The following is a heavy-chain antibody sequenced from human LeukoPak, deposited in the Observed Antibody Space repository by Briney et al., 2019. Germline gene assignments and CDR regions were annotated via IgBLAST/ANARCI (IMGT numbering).Heavy chain of an antibody. CDR1: GYTFTGYY. V-gene: IGHV1-2*02. D-gene: IGHD3-3*01. J-gene: IGHJ6*02. CDR2: INPNSGGT. CDR3: ASCYDFWSRDYYGMDV. Sequence: ASVKVSCKASGYTFTGYYMHWVRQAPGQGLEWMGWINPNSGGTNYAQKFQGRVTMTRDTSISTAYMELSRLRSDDTAVYYCASCYDFWSRDYYGMDVWGQRTTVTVSS.